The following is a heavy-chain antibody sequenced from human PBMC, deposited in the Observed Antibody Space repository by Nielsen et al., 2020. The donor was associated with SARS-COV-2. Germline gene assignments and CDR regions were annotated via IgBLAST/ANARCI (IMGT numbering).Heavy chain of an antibody. CDR3: AREGYPYYYYGMDV. D-gene: IGHD2-2*01. CDR2: IYHRGST. Sequence: SETLSLTCAVSGGSISSNNWWSWVRQPPGKGLEWIGEIYHRGSTNYSPSLKTRVTISVDKSKNQFSLELRSVTAADTAVYYCAREGYPYYYYGMDVWGQGTTVTVSS. V-gene: IGHV4-4*02. CDR1: GGSISSNNW. J-gene: IGHJ6*02.